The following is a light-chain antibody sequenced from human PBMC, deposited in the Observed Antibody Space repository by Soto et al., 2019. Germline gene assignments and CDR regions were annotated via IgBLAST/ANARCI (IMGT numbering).Light chain of an antibody. CDR1: SSDVGGYHY. CDR3: CSYAGSANV. CDR2: YVS. V-gene: IGLV2-11*01. J-gene: IGLJ1*01. Sequence: QSVLTQPRSVPGSPGQTVTISCTGTSSDVGGYHYVSWYQQHPGKAPKLMIYYVSKRPSGVPDRFSGSMSGNTASLPISGLQAEDEADYYCCSYAGSANVFGTGRQVIV.